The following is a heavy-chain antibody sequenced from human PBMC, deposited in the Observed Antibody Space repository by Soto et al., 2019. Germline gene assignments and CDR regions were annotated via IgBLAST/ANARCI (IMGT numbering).Heavy chain of an antibody. CDR2: IYHGGST. J-gene: IGHJ4*02. CDR1: GGSISSGGYS. Sequence: QLQLQESGSGLVRPSQTLSLSCGVSGGSISSGGYSWNWIRQAPGKGLEWIGYIYHGGSTYSNPSLESRVTLSVNTSKNQFSLRLSSVIAADTAVYYCARDRRSLYHDGSALDYWGQGILVTVSS. V-gene: IGHV4-30-2*01. D-gene: IGHD3-22*01. CDR3: ARDRRSLYHDGSALDY.